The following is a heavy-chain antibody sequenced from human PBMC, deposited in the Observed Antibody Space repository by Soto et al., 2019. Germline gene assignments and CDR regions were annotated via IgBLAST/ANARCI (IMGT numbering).Heavy chain of an antibody. Sequence: SVKVSCKASGGTFSTYAFTWVRQAPGQGFEWIGGVIPLFNTPDYAQKFQGRVTITADESTSTVFLELSGLTSEDTAVYFCALASQWELPGYCYGMHVWGRGPTVTVSS. D-gene: IGHD1-26*01. CDR3: ALASQWELPGYCYGMHV. V-gene: IGHV1-69*13. J-gene: IGHJ6*02. CDR1: GGTFSTYA. CDR2: VIPLFNTP.